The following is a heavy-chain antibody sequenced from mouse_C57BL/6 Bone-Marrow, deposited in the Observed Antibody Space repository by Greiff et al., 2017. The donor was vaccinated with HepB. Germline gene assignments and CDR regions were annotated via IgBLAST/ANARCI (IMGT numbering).Heavy chain of an antibody. Sequence: VQRVESGPELVKPGASVKISCKASGYAFSSSWMNWVKQRPGKGLEWIGRIYPGDGDTNYNGKFKGKATLTADKSSSTAYMQLSSLTSEDSAVYFCARGGYQGGFAYGGQGTLVTVSA. D-gene: IGHD2-2*01. CDR2: IYPGDGDT. J-gene: IGHJ3*01. CDR1: GYAFSSSW. CDR3: ARGGYQGGFAY. V-gene: IGHV1-82*01.